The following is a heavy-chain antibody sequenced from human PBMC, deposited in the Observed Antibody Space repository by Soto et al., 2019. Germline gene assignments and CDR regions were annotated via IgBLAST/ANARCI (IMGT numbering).Heavy chain of an antibody. CDR1: GFTFSRYG. D-gene: IGHD3-3*01. V-gene: IGHV3-30*18. CDR2: ISYDGSNK. Sequence: HPGGSLRLSCAASGFTFSRYGMHWVRQAPGKGLAWVAVISYDGSNKYYADSVKGRFTISRDNSKNTLYLQMNSLRAEDTAVYYCAKNVLRFLEWLSQTPTNPYIDVWHQESTFT. CDR3: AKNVLRFLEWLSQTPTNPYIDV. J-gene: IGHJ6*02.